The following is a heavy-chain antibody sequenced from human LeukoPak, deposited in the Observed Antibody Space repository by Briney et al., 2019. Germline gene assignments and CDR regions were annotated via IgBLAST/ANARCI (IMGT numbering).Heavy chain of an antibody. CDR3: ARVREYSGSYYEFDY. V-gene: IGHV1-69*05. Sequence: ASVKVSCKASGGTFISYAISWVRQAPGQGLEWMGGIIPIFGTANYAQKFQGRVTITTDESTSTAYMELSSLRSEDTAVYYCARVREYSGSYYEFDYWGQGTLVTVSS. CDR2: IIPIFGTA. CDR1: GGTFISYA. J-gene: IGHJ4*02. D-gene: IGHD1-26*01.